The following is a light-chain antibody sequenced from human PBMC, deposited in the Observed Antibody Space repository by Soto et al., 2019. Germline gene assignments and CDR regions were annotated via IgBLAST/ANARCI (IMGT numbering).Light chain of an antibody. CDR1: SGYVGGYNA. CDR2: EVT. CDR3: NSFRVSHLYV. J-gene: IGLJ1*01. V-gene: IGLV2-14*01. Sequence: QSALTQPASVSGSPGQTITISFTGTSGYVGGYNAVSWYQHHPGKAPKLIIYEVTHRPSGVSDRFSASKSGNTASLTISGLQADDEADYYCNSFRVSHLYVFGTGTKVTVL.